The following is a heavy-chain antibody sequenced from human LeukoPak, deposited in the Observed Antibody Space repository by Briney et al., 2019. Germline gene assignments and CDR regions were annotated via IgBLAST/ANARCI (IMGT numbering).Heavy chain of an antibody. D-gene: IGHD6-13*01. V-gene: IGHV4-59*12. CDR1: GGSISTYH. CDR3: ARSAFLVTAPGLYYFDY. J-gene: IGHJ4*02. Sequence: SETLSLTCTVSGGSISTYHWSWIRQPPGKGLEWIGYIYYSGSTNYNPSLKGRVTMSVATSKNQFSLHLSSVTAADTAVYYCARSAFLVTAPGLYYFDYWGQGTLVAVSS. CDR2: IYYSGST.